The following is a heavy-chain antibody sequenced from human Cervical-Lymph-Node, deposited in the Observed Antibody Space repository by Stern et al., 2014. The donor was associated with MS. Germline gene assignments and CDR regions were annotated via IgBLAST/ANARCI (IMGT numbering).Heavy chain of an antibody. CDR3: ARTSTRGFDY. V-gene: IGHV1-69*01. J-gene: IGHJ4*02. CDR2: IIPLFGRA. Sequence: QVQLGQSGAEVKKPGSSVKVSCKASGGTFSSYAVNWVRQAPGQGLEWMVGIIPLFGRANYAQKFQGRVTITADESTNTAYMELSSLRSEDTAVYFCARTSTRGFDYWGQGTLVTVSS. CDR1: GGTFSSYA. D-gene: IGHD2/OR15-2a*01.